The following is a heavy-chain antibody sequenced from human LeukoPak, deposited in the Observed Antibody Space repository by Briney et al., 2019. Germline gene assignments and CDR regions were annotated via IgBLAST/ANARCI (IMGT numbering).Heavy chain of an antibody. CDR1: GGSISSYY. Sequence: SVTLSLTCTVSGGSISSYYWSWIRQPPGKGLEWIGYIYYSGSTNYNPSLKSRATISVDTSKNQFSLKLSSVTAADTAVYYCASGWHDAFDIWGQGTMVTVSS. CDR3: ASGWHDAFDI. J-gene: IGHJ3*02. CDR2: IYYSGST. D-gene: IGHD2-15*01. V-gene: IGHV4-59*01.